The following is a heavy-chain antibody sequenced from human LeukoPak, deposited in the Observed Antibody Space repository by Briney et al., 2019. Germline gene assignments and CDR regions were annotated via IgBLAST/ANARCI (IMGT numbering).Heavy chain of an antibody. CDR1: GYSFIVYY. Sequence: GASVKVSCKASGYSFIVYYMHWVRQAPGQGLEWMGWINPNSGGTNYAQKFQGRVTMTRDTSISTAYMELSRLRSDDTAVYYCATRITQDFDYWGQGTLVTVSS. CDR3: ATRITQDFDY. V-gene: IGHV1-2*02. J-gene: IGHJ4*02. D-gene: IGHD3-16*01. CDR2: INPNSGGT.